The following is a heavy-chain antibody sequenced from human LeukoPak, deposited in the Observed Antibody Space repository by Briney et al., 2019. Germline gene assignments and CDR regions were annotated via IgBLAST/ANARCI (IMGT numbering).Heavy chain of an antibody. V-gene: IGHV3-30*04. D-gene: IGHD1-26*01. CDR3: ARDRRGLYSGYYFDY. CDR1: GFTFSSYA. J-gene: IGHJ4*02. Sequence: TGGSLRLSCAASGFTFSSYAMHWVRQAPGKGLEWVAVISYDGSNKYYADSVKGRFTISRDNSKNTLYLQMNSLRAEDTAVYYCARDRRGLYSGYYFDYWGQGTLVTVSS. CDR2: ISYDGSNK.